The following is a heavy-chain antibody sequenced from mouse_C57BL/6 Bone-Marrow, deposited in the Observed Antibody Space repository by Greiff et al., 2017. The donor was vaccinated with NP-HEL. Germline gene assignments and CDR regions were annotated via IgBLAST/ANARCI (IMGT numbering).Heavy chain of an antibody. CDR1: GFSLTSYA. V-gene: IGHV2-9-1*01. CDR2: LWTGGGT. J-gene: IGHJ3*01. Sequence: VQLQQSGPGLVAPSQSLSITCTVSGFSLTSYAISWVRQPPGKGLEWLGVLWTGGGTNYNSALKSRLSISKDNSKSQVFLKMNSLQTDDTARYYCARIYDYDGAWFAYWGQGTLVTVSA. D-gene: IGHD2-4*01. CDR3: ARIYDYDGAWFAY.